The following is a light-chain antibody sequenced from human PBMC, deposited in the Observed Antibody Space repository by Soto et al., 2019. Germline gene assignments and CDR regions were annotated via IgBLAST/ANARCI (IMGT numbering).Light chain of an antibody. Sequence: EIVLTQSPGTLSLSPGERATLSCRASQSVSSSYLAWYQQKPGQAPRLLIYGASSRATGIPDRFSGSGSGTDFTRTISRLEPEDFAVYYCQQYGSSWTFGQGTKGEIK. J-gene: IGKJ1*01. V-gene: IGKV3-20*01. CDR1: QSVSSSY. CDR3: QQYGSSWT. CDR2: GAS.